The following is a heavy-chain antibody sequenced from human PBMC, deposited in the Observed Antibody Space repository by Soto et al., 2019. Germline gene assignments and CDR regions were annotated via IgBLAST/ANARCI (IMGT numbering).Heavy chain of an antibody. V-gene: IGHV3-9*01. Sequence: GGSLRLSCAASGFTFDDYAMHWVRQAPGKGLEWVSGISWNSGSIGYADSVKGRFTISRDNAKNSLYLQMNSLRAEDTALYYCAKDGDYDILTGYFDYGGKGPLVTVSS. CDR1: GFTFDDYA. CDR3: AKDGDYDILTGYFDY. J-gene: IGHJ4*02. D-gene: IGHD3-9*01. CDR2: ISWNSGSI.